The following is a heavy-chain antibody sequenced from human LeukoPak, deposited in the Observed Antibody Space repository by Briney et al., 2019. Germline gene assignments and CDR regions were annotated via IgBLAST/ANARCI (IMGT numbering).Heavy chain of an antibody. V-gene: IGHV4-59*08. CDR3: ARHPTGYSSGWRFDY. CDR2: IYYSGST. CDR1: GGSTSSYY. D-gene: IGHD6-19*01. J-gene: IGHJ4*02. Sequence: SETLSLTCTVSGGSTSSYYWSWIRQPPGKGLEWIGYIYYSGSTNYNPSLKSRVTISVDTSKNQFSLKLSSVTAADTAVYYCARHPTGYSSGWRFDYWGQGTLVTVSS.